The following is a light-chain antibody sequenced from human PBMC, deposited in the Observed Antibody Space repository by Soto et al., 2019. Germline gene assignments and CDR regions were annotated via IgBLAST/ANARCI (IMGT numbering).Light chain of an antibody. Sequence: QSALTQPASVSGSPGQSITISCTGTSNDVGGDNYVSWYQHHPGKAPKLVIYDVSNRPSGVSNRFSGSKSGNTASLTISGLQAEDEADYYCSSYTSSNTLEWVFGGGTKLTVL. J-gene: IGLJ3*02. CDR2: DVS. CDR3: SSYTSSNTLEWV. V-gene: IGLV2-14*03. CDR1: SNDVGGDNY.